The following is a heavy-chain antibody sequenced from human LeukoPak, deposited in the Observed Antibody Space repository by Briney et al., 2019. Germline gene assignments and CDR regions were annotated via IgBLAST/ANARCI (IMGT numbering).Heavy chain of an antibody. J-gene: IGHJ5*02. V-gene: IGHV3-21*01. CDR2: ISSSSSYI. CDR1: GFTSSSYS. D-gene: IGHD3-22*01. CDR3: ARTYYYDSSGYREDWFDP. Sequence: GGSLRLSCAASGFTSSSYSMNWVRQAPGKGLEWVSSISSSSSYIYYADSVKGRFTISRDNAKKSLYLQMNSLRAEDTAVYYCARTYYYDSSGYREDWFDPWGQGTLVTVSS.